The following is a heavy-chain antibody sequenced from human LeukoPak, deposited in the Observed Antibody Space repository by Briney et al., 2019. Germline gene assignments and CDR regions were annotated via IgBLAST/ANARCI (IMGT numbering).Heavy chain of an antibody. CDR3: ARPYYYDSRIDP. Sequence: SSETLSLTCTVSGVSISSGDYYWSWIRQPPGKGLEWIDYMYYSGSNYYNPSLKRRLTISLSTSKNQFSLKLSSVTAADTAVYYCARPYYYDSRIDPWGQGTLVTVSS. CDR2: MYYSGSN. J-gene: IGHJ5*02. D-gene: IGHD3-22*01. V-gene: IGHV4-30-4*08. CDR1: GVSISSGDYY.